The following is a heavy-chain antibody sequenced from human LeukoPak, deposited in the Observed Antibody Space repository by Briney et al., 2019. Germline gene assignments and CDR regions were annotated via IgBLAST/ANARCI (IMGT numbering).Heavy chain of an antibody. J-gene: IGHJ3*02. Sequence: ASVKVSCKASGYTFTGYYMHWVRQAPGQGLEWMGWINPNSGGTNYAQKFQGRVTMTRGTSISTAYMELSRLRSDDTAVYYCAKSERGDYHDAFDIWGQGTMVTVSS. CDR2: INPNSGGT. V-gene: IGHV1-2*02. D-gene: IGHD3-16*01. CDR3: AKSERGDYHDAFDI. CDR1: GYTFTGYY.